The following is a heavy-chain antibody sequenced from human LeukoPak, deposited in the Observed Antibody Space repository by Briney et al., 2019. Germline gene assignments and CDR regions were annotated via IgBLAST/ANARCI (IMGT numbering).Heavy chain of an antibody. CDR3: AKEVIAVAGSIDP. V-gene: IGHV3-74*03. CDR1: GFTFSSYW. D-gene: IGHD6-19*01. CDR2: TNTDGSST. J-gene: IGHJ5*02. Sequence: QPGGSLRLSCAASGFTFSSYWMHWVRQAPGKGLVWVSGTNTDGSSTMYADSVKGRFTIARDNAKNTLYLQMNSLRAEDTAVYYCAKEVIAVAGSIDPWGQGTLVTVSS.